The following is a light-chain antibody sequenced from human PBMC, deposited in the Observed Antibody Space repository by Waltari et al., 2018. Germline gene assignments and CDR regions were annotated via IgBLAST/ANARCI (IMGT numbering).Light chain of an antibody. Sequence: EVVMTQSPATLSVSPGERATLSCRASQSVSSSLAWYQQKPGQAPRLLIYGASSRATGIPARFSGSGFGTDFTLTISSLQSEDFAVYYCQQYSYWPPGKTFGGGTKVEIK. V-gene: IGKV3-15*01. CDR1: QSVSSS. CDR2: GAS. J-gene: IGKJ4*01. CDR3: QQYSYWPPGKT.